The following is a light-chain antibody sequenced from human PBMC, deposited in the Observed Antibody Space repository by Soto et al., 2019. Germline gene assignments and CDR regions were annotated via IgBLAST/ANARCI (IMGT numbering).Light chain of an antibody. CDR1: SSDVGGYNY. Sequence: QSALTQPPSASGSPGQSVTISCTGTSSDVGGYNYVSWYQQHPGQAPKLMIYEVSKRPSGVPDRFSGSKSGNTASLTVSGLQAEDEADYYCTSYTPGGAFVVFGGGTKVTVL. V-gene: IGLV2-8*01. CDR2: EVS. J-gene: IGLJ2*01. CDR3: TSYTPGGAFVV.